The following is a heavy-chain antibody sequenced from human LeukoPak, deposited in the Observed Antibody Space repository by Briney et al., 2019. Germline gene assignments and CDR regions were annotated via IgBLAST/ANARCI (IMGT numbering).Heavy chain of an antibody. Sequence: ASVKVSCKASGYTFTSYDINWVRQATGQGLEWMGWMNPNSGNTGYAQKFQGRVTMTRNTSISTAYMELSSLRSEDTAVYYCARAEPYYYYDSSGYRRYYYYYGMDVWGQGTTVTVSS. CDR3: ARAEPYYYYDSSGYRRYYYYYGMDV. D-gene: IGHD3-22*01. CDR2: MNPNSGNT. V-gene: IGHV1-8*01. CDR1: GYTFTSYD. J-gene: IGHJ6*02.